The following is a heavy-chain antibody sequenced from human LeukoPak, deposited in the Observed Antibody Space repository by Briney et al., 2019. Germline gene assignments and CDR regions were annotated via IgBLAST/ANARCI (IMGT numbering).Heavy chain of an antibody. CDR3: ARHEPRYFDWLPHFDY. CDR1: GYSFTSCW. Sequence: GESLRSSCKGSGYSFTSCWISWMRQMPGKGLEWMGTIDPSDSYTNYSPSFQGHVTISADKSISTAYLQWSSLKASDTAMYYCARHEPRYFDWLPHFDYWGQGTLVTASS. J-gene: IGHJ4*02. V-gene: IGHV5-10-1*01. D-gene: IGHD3-9*01. CDR2: IDPSDSYT.